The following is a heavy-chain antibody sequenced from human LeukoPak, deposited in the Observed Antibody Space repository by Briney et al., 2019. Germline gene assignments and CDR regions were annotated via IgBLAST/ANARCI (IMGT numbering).Heavy chain of an antibody. CDR1: GFTFSSYS. V-gene: IGHV3-48*04. J-gene: IGHJ3*02. D-gene: IGHD6-13*01. CDR3: ARGVYIAAAGTEAFDI. Sequence: PGGSLRLSCAASGFTFSSYSMNWVRQAPGKGLEWVSYISSSSSTIYYADSVKGRFTISRDNAKNSLYLQMNSLRAEDTAVYYCARGVYIAAAGTEAFDIWGQGTMVTVSS. CDR2: ISSSSSTI.